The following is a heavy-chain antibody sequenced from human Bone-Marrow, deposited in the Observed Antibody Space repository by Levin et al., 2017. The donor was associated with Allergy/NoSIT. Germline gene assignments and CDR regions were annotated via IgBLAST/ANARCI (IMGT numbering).Heavy chain of an antibody. J-gene: IGHJ6*02. Sequence: GGSLRLSCAASGFTFSEFWIHWVRQVPGKGLMWVSLSRTDKTRATYADSVQGRFTMSRDDAKSTLYLHLNSLRAEDTAIYYCARAKGDALDVWGQGTTVTVSS. CDR1: GFTFSEFW. CDR3: ARAKGDALDV. D-gene: IGHD3-16*01. V-gene: IGHV3-74*03. CDR2: SRTDKTRA.